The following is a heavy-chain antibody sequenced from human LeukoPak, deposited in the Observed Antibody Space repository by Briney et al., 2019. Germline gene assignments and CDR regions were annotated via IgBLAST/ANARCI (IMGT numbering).Heavy chain of an antibody. V-gene: IGHV1-69*05. CDR3: ARWSGSRQGAFDI. Sequence: ASVKVSCKASGGTFSSYAISWVRQAPGQGLEWMGRIIPIFGTANYAQKFQARVTITTDESTSTAYMELNSLRSEDTAVYYCARWSGSRQGAFDIWGQGTMVTVSS. D-gene: IGHD1-26*01. CDR2: IIPIFGTA. CDR1: GGTFSSYA. J-gene: IGHJ3*02.